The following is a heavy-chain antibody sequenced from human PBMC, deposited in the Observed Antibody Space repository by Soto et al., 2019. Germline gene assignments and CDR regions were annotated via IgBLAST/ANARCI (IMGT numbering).Heavy chain of an antibody. V-gene: IGHV3-64*01. J-gene: IGHJ6*03. CDR3: ARRARPDFYYMDV. D-gene: IGHD6-6*01. CDR1: GFTLSGYA. CDR2: ISSNGVGT. Sequence: EVQLAESGGGLAQPGGSLRLSCAASGFTLSGYAMVWVRQAPGKGLEYVSGISSNGVGTYYANSVQGRFTSSRDNSKNTVYLQMGSLRPEDMAVYYCARRARPDFYYMDVWGKGTTVTVSS.